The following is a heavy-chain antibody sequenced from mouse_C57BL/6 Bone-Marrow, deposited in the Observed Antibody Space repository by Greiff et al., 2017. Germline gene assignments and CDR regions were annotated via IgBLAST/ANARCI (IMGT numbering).Heavy chain of an antibody. Sequence: EVQLQQSGTVLARPGASVKMSCKTSGYTFTSYWMHWVKQRPGQGLEWIGAIYPGNSDTSYNQKFKGKAKLTAVTSASTAYMELSSLTNEDSAVYYFPITTVQGYFDYWGQGTTLTVSS. CDR1: GYTFTSYW. D-gene: IGHD1-1*01. CDR2: IYPGNSDT. V-gene: IGHV1-5*01. J-gene: IGHJ2*01. CDR3: PITTVQGYFDY.